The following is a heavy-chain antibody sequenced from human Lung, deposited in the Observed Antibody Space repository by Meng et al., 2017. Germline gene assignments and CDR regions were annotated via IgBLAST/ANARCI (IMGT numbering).Heavy chain of an antibody. V-gene: IGHV4-34*01. CDR1: GAVCSDNY. CDR3: VRGPTTMPHDFDY. D-gene: IGHD4-11*01. J-gene: IGHJ4*02. CDR2: INHSGST. Sequence: QLQHHPVRDALLKPSAPLSRTCVVSGAVCSDNYWSWVSQPPGERLVWMREINHSGSTNYNPSLESRAAISVDTSQNNLSLKLSSVTATDAAVYYCVRGPTTMPHDFDYWGQGTLVTVSS.